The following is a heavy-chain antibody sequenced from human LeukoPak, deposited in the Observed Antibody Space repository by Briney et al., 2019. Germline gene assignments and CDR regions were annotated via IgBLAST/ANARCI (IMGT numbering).Heavy chain of an antibody. CDR2: ISSSSSYI. CDR3: ARFSAPHNNIAAAAQQGYNWFDP. CDR1: GFTFSSYS. Sequence: GGSLRLSCAASGFTFSSYSMNWVRQAPGKGLEWVSSISSSSSYIYYADSVKGRFTISRDNAKNSLYLQMNSLRAEDTAVYYCARFSAPHNNIAAAAQQGYNWFDPWGQGNLVTVSS. D-gene: IGHD6-13*01. V-gene: IGHV3-21*01. J-gene: IGHJ5*02.